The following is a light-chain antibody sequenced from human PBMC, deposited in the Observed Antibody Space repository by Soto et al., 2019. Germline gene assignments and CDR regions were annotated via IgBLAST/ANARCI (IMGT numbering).Light chain of an antibody. V-gene: IGLV2-14*01. CDR2: EVS. CDR3: SSYTTSSTPYV. Sequence: QSALTQPASVSGSPGQSITLSCTGTSNDVGGYNYVSSYQQHPGKAPKLMIYEVSHRPSGVYNLLSDSKSGNTASLTISGLQAEDEGDYYCSSYTTSSTPYVFGRGTKLTVL. J-gene: IGLJ1*01. CDR1: SNDVGGYNY.